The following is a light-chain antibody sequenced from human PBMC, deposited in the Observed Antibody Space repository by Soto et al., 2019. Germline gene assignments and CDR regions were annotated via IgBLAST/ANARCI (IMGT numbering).Light chain of an antibody. Sequence: EIVMTQSPATLSVSPGERATLSCRASQSVSSNLAWYQQKPGQAPRLLIYGASTRATGIPARFSGSGSGTEFTLTISSLQSEDCAVYYCQQYNNWPPERFGQGTKVEIK. CDR1: QSVSSN. CDR2: GAS. V-gene: IGKV3-15*01. CDR3: QQYNNWPPER. J-gene: IGKJ1*01.